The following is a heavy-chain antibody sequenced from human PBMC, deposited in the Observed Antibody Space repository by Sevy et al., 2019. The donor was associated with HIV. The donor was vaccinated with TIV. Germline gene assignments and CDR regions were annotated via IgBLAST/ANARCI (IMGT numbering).Heavy chain of an antibody. Sequence: GGSLRLSCAASGFPVSSNYMSWVRQAPGKGLEWVSVMYNDGSTYHADSVKGRFTISRDNSKNTLYLQMNSLRVEDTAVYYCARGKSGYGYGLDYWGQGTLVTVSS. CDR2: MYNDGST. V-gene: IGHV3-66*01. CDR3: ARGKSGYGYGLDY. J-gene: IGHJ4*02. CDR1: GFPVSSNY. D-gene: IGHD5-18*01.